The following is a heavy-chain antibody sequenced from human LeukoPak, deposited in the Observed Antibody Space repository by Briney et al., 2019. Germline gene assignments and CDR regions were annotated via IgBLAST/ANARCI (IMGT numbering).Heavy chain of an antibody. CDR2: INSDGSWT. CDR1: GNYW. Sequence: GGSLRLSCAASGNYWMHWVRQAPGKGLVWVSHINSDGSWTSYADSVKGRFTISKDNAKNTVYLQMNRLRAEDTAVYYCVSFYETYWGRGTLVTVSS. CDR3: VSFYETY. J-gene: IGHJ4*02. V-gene: IGHV3-74*01. D-gene: IGHD2/OR15-2a*01.